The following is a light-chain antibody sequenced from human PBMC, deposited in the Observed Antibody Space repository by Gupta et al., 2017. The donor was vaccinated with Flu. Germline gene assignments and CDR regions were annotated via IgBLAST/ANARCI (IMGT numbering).Light chain of an antibody. CDR3: QQRSNWPPEDT. CDR2: DAS. Sequence: ATLSLSPGERATLSCRASQSVSSYLAWYQQKPGQAPRLLIYDASNRATGIPARFSGSGSGTDFTLTISSREPEDFAVYYCQQRSNWPPEDTFGQGTRMEIK. V-gene: IGKV3-11*01. J-gene: IGKJ5*01. CDR1: QSVSSY.